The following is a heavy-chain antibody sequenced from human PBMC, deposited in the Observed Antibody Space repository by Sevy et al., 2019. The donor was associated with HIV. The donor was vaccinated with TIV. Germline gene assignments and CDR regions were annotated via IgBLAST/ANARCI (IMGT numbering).Heavy chain of an antibody. V-gene: IGHV3-30-3*01. D-gene: IGHD6-19*01. CDR1: EFMFSTYA. Sequence: GGSLRLSCAASEFMFSTYAMHWVRQAPGKGLEWVAVISYDGSSHYYADSVKGRFTISRDNSKNTLFLQMNGLRLEDTAFYYCARDAGYSTDWYPSDYWGQGTLVTVSS. CDR2: ISYDGSSH. CDR3: ARDAGYSTDWYPSDY. J-gene: IGHJ4*02.